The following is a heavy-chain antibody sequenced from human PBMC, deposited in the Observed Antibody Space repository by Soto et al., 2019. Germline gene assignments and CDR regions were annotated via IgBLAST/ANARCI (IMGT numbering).Heavy chain of an antibody. CDR2: IKQDGSEK. D-gene: IGHD2-2*02. J-gene: IGHJ4*02. V-gene: IGHV3-7*01. CDR3: ARGSREYHY. Sequence: GGSLRLSCAASGITFSSYWMSWVRQAPGKGLEWVANIKQDGSEKYYVDSVKGRFTISRDNAKNSLYLQMNSLRAEDTAVYYCARGSREYHYWGQGALVTVSS. CDR1: GITFSSYW.